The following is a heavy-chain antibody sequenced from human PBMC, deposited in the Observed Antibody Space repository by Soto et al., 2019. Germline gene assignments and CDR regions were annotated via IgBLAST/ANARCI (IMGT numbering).Heavy chain of an antibody. CDR2: IIGDGSGA. CDR3: ARVAVASRGTDY. Sequence: GGSLRLSCVASGFTFSTSWMHWVRQAPGKGLVWVSRIIGDGSGADYADSVKGRFTISRDNAKNTVYLQMNSLRVEDTAVYYCARVAVASRGTDYWGQGTLVTVSS. V-gene: IGHV3-74*01. J-gene: IGHJ4*02. CDR1: GFTFSTSW. D-gene: IGHD6-19*01.